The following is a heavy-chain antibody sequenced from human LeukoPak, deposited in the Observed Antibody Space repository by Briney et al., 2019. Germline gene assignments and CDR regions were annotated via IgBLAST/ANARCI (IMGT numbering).Heavy chain of an antibody. CDR3: ARAGDYYGSGSDPHFDY. J-gene: IGHJ4*02. CDR1: GGSISRYY. V-gene: IGHV4-59*01. D-gene: IGHD3-10*01. CDR2: IYYSGST. Sequence: SETLSLTCTVSGGSISRYYWSWIRQPPGKGLEWIGYIYYSGSTNYNPSLKSRVTISVDTSKNQFSLKLSSVTAADTAVYYCARAGDYYGSGSDPHFDYWGQGTLVTVSS.